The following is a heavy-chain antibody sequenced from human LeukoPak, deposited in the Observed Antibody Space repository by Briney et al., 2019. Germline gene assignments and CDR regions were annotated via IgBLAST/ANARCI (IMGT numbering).Heavy chain of an antibody. CDR1: GDTFTSYY. V-gene: IGHV1-2*02. D-gene: IGHD3-16*01. CDR2: INPNSGGT. J-gene: IGHJ3*02. CDR3: ARGASTFGGDAFDI. Sequence: GASVTVSFKASGDTFTSYYMHWVRQAPGQGLEWMGWINPNSGGTNYAQKFQGRVTMTRDTSISTAYMELSRLRSDDTAVYYCARGASTFGGDAFDIWGQGTMVTVSS.